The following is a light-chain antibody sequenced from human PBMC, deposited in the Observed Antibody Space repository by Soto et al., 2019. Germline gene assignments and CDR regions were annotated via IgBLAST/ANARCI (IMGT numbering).Light chain of an antibody. CDR3: QQRSNWPLIT. V-gene: IGKV3-11*01. J-gene: IGKJ5*01. Sequence: EIVLTQSPATLSLSPGERATLSCRASQSVSSYLAWYQQKPCQAPRLLIYDASNRATGIPARFSGSGSGTDFTLTISSLEPVDFAVYYRQQRSNWPLITGVLGTRLEIK. CDR2: DAS. CDR1: QSVSSY.